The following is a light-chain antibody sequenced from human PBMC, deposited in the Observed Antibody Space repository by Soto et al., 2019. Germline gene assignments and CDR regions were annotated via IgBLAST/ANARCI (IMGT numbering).Light chain of an antibody. CDR3: QQSHDIPHT. CDR1: QRIRSY. J-gene: IGKJ4*01. V-gene: IGKV1-39*01. Sequence: DIQLTQSPSSLSASVGDRVTIACRASQRIRSYLNWYQQKPGKAPKRLIYSATSLQTGVPSRFSCSQSGTYFTLTISSLQREDSATYYGQQSHDIPHTFGGGTTVEIK. CDR2: SAT.